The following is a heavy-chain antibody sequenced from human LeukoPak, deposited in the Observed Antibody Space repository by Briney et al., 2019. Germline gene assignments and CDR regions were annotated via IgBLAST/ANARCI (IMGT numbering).Heavy chain of an antibody. CDR1: GYSITSGYY. Sequence: SETLSLTCTVSGYSITSGYYWGWIRQPPGKGLEWIGSIYHSGSTYYNPSFKSRVTISVDTSKNQFPLKLRSVIAADTAVYYCARVQQQLGPYYFDYWGQGTLVTVSS. J-gene: IGHJ4*02. D-gene: IGHD6-13*01. CDR2: IYHSGST. V-gene: IGHV4-38-2*02. CDR3: ARVQQQLGPYYFDY.